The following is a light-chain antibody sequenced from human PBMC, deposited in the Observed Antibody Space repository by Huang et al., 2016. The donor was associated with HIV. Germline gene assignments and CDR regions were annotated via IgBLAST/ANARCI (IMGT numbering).Light chain of an antibody. J-gene: IGKJ4*01. V-gene: IGKV3-15*01. CDR3: HQYNNWLLS. CDR2: GSS. CDR1: RSVSTN. Sequence: EIVMTQSPATLSVSPGERVTLSCRANRSVSTNLAWYQQRPGQAPRLLIYGSSTRAPGIPARFSGSGSVTDFSLTISSLQSEEFALYYCHQYNNWLLSFGGGTRVDI.